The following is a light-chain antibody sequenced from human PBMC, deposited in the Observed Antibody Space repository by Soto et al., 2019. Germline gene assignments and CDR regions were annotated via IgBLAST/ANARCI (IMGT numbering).Light chain of an antibody. Sequence: QSVLAQPASVSGSPGQSITISCSGTSSDVGGYNFVSWYQRHPGKAPKLMIYEVSNRPSGVSNRFSGSKSGNTASLTISGLQAVDEADYYCSSYTSSSTYVFGTGTKVTVL. CDR2: EVS. CDR3: SSYTSSSTYV. J-gene: IGLJ1*01. V-gene: IGLV2-14*01. CDR1: SSDVGGYNF.